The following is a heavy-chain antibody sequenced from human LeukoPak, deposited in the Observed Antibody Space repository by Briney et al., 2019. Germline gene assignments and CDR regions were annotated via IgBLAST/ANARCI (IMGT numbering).Heavy chain of an antibody. CDR1: GGTFSSYD. CDR3: ASFNSGSDAFDV. D-gene: IGHD1-26*01. J-gene: IGHJ3*01. CDR2: IIPIFGTA. V-gene: IGHV1-69*05. Sequence: GSSVKVSCKASGGTFSSYDISWVRQAPGQGLEWMGRIIPIFGTANYAQKFQGRVTITTDESTSTAYMELSSLRSEDTAVYYCASFNSGSDAFDVWGRGTMVTVSS.